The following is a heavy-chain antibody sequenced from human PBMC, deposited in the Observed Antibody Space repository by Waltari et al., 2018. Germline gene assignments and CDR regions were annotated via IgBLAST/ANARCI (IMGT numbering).Heavy chain of an antibody. J-gene: IGHJ6*03. D-gene: IGHD1-26*01. V-gene: IGHV4-4*07. CDR3: ARGSRENKHYYMDV. CDR1: GGSISSYY. Sequence: QVQLQESGPGLVKPSETLSLTCTVSGGSISSYYWSWIRRPAGKGLEWIGRIYTSGSTNYSPSLKSRSTMSVDTSKNQFSLKLSSVTAADTAVYYCARGSRENKHYYMDVWGKGTTVTISS. CDR2: IYTSGST.